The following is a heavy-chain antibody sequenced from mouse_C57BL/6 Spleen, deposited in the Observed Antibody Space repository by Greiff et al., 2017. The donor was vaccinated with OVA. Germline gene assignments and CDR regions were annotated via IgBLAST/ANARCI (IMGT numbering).Heavy chain of an antibody. D-gene: IGHD2-4*01. V-gene: IGHV1-82*01. CDR3: ARYDYDGFDY. Sequence: QVQLQQSEPELVKPGASVKISCKASGYAFSSSWMNWVKQRPGKGLEWIGRIYPGDGDTNYNGKFKGKATLTADKSSSTAYMQLSSLTSEDSAVYFCARYDYDGFDYWGQGTTLTVSS. CDR2: IYPGDGDT. CDR1: GYAFSSSW. J-gene: IGHJ2*01.